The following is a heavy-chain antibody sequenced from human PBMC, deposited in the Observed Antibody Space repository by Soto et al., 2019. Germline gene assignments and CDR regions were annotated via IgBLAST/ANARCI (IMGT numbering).Heavy chain of an antibody. D-gene: IGHD2-2*01. CDR3: TTASTWPPLH. CDR1: GFTFSNAW. J-gene: IGHJ4*02. Sequence: PGGSLRLSCAASGFTFSNAWMNWVRQAPGKGLEWVGRIKSNGDGGTTDYAAPVKGRFTISREDSQNTLFLQMNNLKTEDTAVYYCTTASTWPPLHWGQGTLVTVSS. CDR2: IKSNGDGGTT. V-gene: IGHV3-15*07.